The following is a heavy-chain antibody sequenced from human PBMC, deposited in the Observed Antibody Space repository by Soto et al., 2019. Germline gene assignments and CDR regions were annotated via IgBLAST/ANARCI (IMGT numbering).Heavy chain of an antibody. Sequence: GESLKISCKGSGYSFTSYWISWVRQMPGKGLEWMGRIDPSDSYTNYSPSFQGHVTISADKSISTAYLPWSSLKASDTAMYYCATLAPGAAADDSFESWRQGPMVTVAS. J-gene: IGHJ3*02. CDR2: IDPSDSYT. CDR1: GYSFTSYW. V-gene: IGHV5-10-1*01. CDR3: ATLAPGAAADDSFES. D-gene: IGHD6-25*01.